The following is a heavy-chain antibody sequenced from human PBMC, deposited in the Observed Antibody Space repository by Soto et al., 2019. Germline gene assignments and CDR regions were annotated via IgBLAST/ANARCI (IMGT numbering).Heavy chain of an antibody. D-gene: IGHD2-21*02. CDR3: ARGFSGGDGDWFDP. V-gene: IGHV1-3*01. J-gene: IGHJ5*02. CDR2: INAGNGNA. Sequence: GASVKVSCKASGYTFNSYAMHWVRQAPGQRLEWMGWINAGNGNAEYPQKFQGRVTITRDTSASTTYMELSSLRSEDTAVYYCARGFSGGDGDWFDPWGQGTLVTVSS. CDR1: GYTFNSYA.